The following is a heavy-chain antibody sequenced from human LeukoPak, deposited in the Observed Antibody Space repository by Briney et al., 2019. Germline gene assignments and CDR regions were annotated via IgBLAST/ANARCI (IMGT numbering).Heavy chain of an antibody. V-gene: IGHV4-39*07. CDR2: IYYSGST. D-gene: IGHD6-13*01. CDR1: GGSISSSSYY. CDR3: ARVSSSVPDY. J-gene: IGHJ4*02. Sequence: SETLSLTCNVSGGSISSSSYYWGWIRQPPGKGLEWIGSIYYSGSTYYNPSLKSRVTISVDTSKNQFSLKLSSVTAADTAVYYCARVSSSVPDYWGQGTLVTVSS.